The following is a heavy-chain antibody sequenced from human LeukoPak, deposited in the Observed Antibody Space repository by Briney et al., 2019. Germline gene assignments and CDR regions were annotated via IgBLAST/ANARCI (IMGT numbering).Heavy chain of an antibody. CDR3: AKITQIGVRSGSTRAFDI. V-gene: IGHV3-23*01. CDR2: ISGSGGST. CDR1: GFTFSSYA. Sequence: GGSLRLSCAASGFTFSSYAMSWVRQAPGKGLEWVSAISGSGGSTYSADSVKGRFTISRDNSKNTLYLQMNSLRPEDTSVYYCAKITQIGVRSGSTRAFDIWGQGTMVTVSS. D-gene: IGHD3-10*01. J-gene: IGHJ3*02.